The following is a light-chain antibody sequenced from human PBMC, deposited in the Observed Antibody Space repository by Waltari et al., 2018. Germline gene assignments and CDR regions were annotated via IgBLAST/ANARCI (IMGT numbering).Light chain of an antibody. CDR1: STYIGAYNY. CDR3: SSYTSSSTYV. CDR2: YVS. J-gene: IGLJ1*01. V-gene: IGLV2-14*03. Sequence: QSALTQPAPVSGSPGQSLTISCPGPSTYIGAYNYLSWYQKNPGKAHKVMIYYVSNRPPGVSRRFSGSKSGNTASLTISGLQAEDEADYYCSSYTSSSTYVFGSGTMVTVL.